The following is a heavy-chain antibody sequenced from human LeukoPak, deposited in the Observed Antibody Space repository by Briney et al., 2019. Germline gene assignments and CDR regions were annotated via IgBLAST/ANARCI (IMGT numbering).Heavy chain of an antibody. Sequence: SVKVSCKAPGGTFSSYAISWVRQAPGQGLEWMGGIIPIFGTANYAQKFQGRVTITADESTSTAYMELSSLRSEDTAVYYCARGGRDCSSTSCYDGFDYWGQGPLVTVSS. D-gene: IGHD2-2*01. V-gene: IGHV1-69*13. CDR2: IIPIFGTA. CDR3: ARGGRDCSSTSCYDGFDY. J-gene: IGHJ4*02. CDR1: GGTFSSYA.